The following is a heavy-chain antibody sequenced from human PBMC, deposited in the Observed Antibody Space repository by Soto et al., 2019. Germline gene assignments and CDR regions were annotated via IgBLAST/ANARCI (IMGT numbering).Heavy chain of an antibody. J-gene: IGHJ5*02. Sequence: SETLSLTCTVSGGSISSGGYYWSWIRQHPGKALEWIGYIYYSGSTYYNPSLKSRVTISVDTSKNQFSLKLSSVTAADTAVYYCARAPSILWFGELSYWFDPWGQGTLVTVSS. CDR3: ARAPSILWFGELSYWFDP. V-gene: IGHV4-31*03. CDR1: GGSISSGGYY. D-gene: IGHD3-10*01. CDR2: IYYSGST.